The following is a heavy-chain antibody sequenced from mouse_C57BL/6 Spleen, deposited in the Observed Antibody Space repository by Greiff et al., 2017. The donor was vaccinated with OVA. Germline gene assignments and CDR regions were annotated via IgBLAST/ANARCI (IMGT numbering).Heavy chain of an antibody. D-gene: IGHD1-3*01. CDR2: ISGGGGNT. J-gene: IGHJ1*03. V-gene: IGHV5-9*04. CDR1: GFTFSSYT. CDR3: ARDNCEDV. Sequence: EVNLVESGGGLVKPGGSLKLSCAASGFTFSSYTMSWVRQTPEKRLEWVATISGGGGNTYYPDSVKGRFTLSRDNANNTLYLQMSRLRSEDTAVYYCARDNCEDVWGTGTTVTVSS.